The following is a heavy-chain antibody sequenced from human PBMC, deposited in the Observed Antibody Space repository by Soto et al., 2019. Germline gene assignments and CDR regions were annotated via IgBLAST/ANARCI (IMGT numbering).Heavy chain of an antibody. Sequence: QVQLVQSGAEVKKPGSSVKVSCKASGGTFRSYVTSWVRQAPGQGLEWLGGIIPMYGTTYYAQTFQGRVTIIADESTSTAFMELSSLRSEDTAVYYCARIGTLDWIDDYWGQGTLVTVSS. V-gene: IGHV1-69*12. D-gene: IGHD1-1*01. CDR3: ARIGTLDWIDDY. CDR2: IIPMYGTT. J-gene: IGHJ4*02. CDR1: GGTFRSYV.